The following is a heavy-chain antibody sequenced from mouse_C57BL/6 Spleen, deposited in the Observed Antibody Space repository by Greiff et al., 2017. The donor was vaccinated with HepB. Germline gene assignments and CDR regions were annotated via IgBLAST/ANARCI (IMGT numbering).Heavy chain of an antibody. CDR1: GYTFTDYE. Sequence: VQLQQSGAELVRPGASVTLSCKASGYTFTDYEMHWVKQTPVHGLEWIGAIDPETGGTAYNQKFKGKAILTADKSSSTAYMELRSLTSEDSAVYYCTRGVYYDHDRDAMDYWGQGTSVTVSS. V-gene: IGHV1-15*01. CDR2: IDPETGGT. J-gene: IGHJ4*01. D-gene: IGHD2-4*01. CDR3: TRGVYYDHDRDAMDY.